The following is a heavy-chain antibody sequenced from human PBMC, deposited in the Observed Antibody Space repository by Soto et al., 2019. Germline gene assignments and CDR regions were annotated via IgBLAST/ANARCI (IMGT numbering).Heavy chain of an antibody. J-gene: IGHJ4*02. D-gene: IGHD6-6*01. CDR2: INPNSGGT. CDR3: ARLESSSVGFDY. CDR1: GYTFTGYY. Sequence: ASVKVSCKASGYTFTGYYMHWVRQAPGQGLEWMGWINPNSGGTNYAQKFQGRVTMTRDTSISTAYMELGRLRSDDTAVYYCARLESSSVGFDYWGQGTLVTVSS. V-gene: IGHV1-2*02.